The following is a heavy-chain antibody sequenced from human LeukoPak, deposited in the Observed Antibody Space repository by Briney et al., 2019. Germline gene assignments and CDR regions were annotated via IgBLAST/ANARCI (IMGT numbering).Heavy chain of an antibody. J-gene: IGHJ4*02. CDR2: TSYDGSNK. Sequence: GGSLRLSCAASGFTFSSYAMHWVRQAPGKGLEWVAVTSYDGSNKYYADSVKGRFTISRDNSKNTLYLQMNSLRAEDTAVYYCARVGYCSGGSRYSFDYWGQGTLVTVSS. CDR3: ARVGYCSGGSRYSFDY. CDR1: GFTFSSYA. D-gene: IGHD2-15*01. V-gene: IGHV3-30*04.